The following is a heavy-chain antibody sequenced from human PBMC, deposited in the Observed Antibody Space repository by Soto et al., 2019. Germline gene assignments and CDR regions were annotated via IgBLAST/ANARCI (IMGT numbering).Heavy chain of an antibody. CDR2: ISYDGSNK. CDR1: GFTFSSYG. V-gene: IGHV3-30*18. CDR3: AKDSGYSSGWYGFYYYYGMDV. D-gene: IGHD6-13*01. J-gene: IGHJ6*02. Sequence: GGSLRLSCAASGFTFSSYGMHWVRQAPGKGLEWVAVISYDGSNKYYADSVKGRFTISRDNSKNTLYLQMNSLRAEDTAVYYCAKDSGYSSGWYGFYYYYGMDVWGQGTTVTVSS.